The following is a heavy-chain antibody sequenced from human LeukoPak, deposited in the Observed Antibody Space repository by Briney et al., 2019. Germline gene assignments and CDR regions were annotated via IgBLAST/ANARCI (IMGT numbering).Heavy chain of an antibody. Sequence: PSETLSLTCTVSGGSISSDYWNWIRQPPGKGLEWIGHIYYSGSTNYNPSLKSRVTISVDTSKNQFSLKLSSVTAADTAVYYCARSIYYDFWSGSGNTAYFDYWGQGTLVTVSS. D-gene: IGHD3-3*01. CDR2: IYYSGST. CDR3: ARSIYYDFWSGSGNTAYFDY. J-gene: IGHJ4*02. CDR1: GGSISSDY. V-gene: IGHV4-59*08.